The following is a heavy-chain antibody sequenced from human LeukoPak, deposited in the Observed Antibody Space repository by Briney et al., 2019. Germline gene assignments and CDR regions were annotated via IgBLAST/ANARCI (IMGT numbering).Heavy chain of an antibody. CDR3: ARVLRVGATTFKEDLVDL. D-gene: IGHD1-26*01. CDR1: GFTFISYS. Sequence: GASLRLSCVPSGFTFISYSMNCVRHAPGKGLEWVSSISSSSSYIYYADSVKGRYTISRDNAKNSLYLQMNRLRAEDSAVYLCARVLRVGATTFKEDLVDLWRGGTVVSVS. J-gene: IGHJ4*02. CDR2: ISSSSSYI. V-gene: IGHV3-21*01.